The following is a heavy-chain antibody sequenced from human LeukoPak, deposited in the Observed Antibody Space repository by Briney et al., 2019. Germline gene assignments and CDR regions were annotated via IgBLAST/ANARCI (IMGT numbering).Heavy chain of an antibody. V-gene: IGHV3-7*01. CDR1: GFTFSTYW. CDR3: VRAMDV. J-gene: IGHJ6*02. Sequence: GGSLRLSCAASGFTFSTYWMNWVRQAPGEGLEWVANIKQDASEIYYVDSVKGRFTISRDNAKNSLYLQMNSLRAEDTAVYYCVRAMDVWGQGTTVTVSS. CDR2: IKQDASEI.